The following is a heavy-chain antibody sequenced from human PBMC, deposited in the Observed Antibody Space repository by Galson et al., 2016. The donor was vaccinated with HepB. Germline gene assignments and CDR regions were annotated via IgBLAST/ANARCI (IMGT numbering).Heavy chain of an antibody. Sequence: QSGAEVTKPGESLKISCEGSASSFSAHWIAWVRQMPGKGLEWMGIIYPGDSYTTYSPSFQGQVTISADKSINTAYLQWSSLKPSDTATYYCARTFCGGDCFFDYWGQGTLVTVSS. J-gene: IGHJ4*02. CDR3: ARTFCGGDCFFDY. D-gene: IGHD2-21*02. V-gene: IGHV5-51*01. CDR1: ASSFSAHW. CDR2: IYPGDSYT.